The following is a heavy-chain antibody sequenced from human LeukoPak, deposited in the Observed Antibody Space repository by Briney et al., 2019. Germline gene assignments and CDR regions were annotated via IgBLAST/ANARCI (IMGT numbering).Heavy chain of an antibody. J-gene: IGHJ4*02. CDR1: GGTFSSYA. D-gene: IGHD6-13*01. V-gene: IGHV1-69*13. CDR2: IIPIFGTA. Sequence: ASVKVCCKASGGTFSSYAISWVRQAPGQGLEWMGGIIPIFGTANYAQKFQGRVTITADESTSTAYMELSSLRSEDTAVYYCARGRGPGIAAAGRFDYWGQGTLVTVSS. CDR3: ARGRGPGIAAAGRFDY.